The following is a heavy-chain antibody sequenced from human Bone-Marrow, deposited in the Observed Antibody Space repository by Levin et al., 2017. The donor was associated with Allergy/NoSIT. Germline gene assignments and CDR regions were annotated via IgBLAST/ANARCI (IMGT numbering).Heavy chain of an antibody. J-gene: IGHJ5*02. D-gene: IGHD3-10*01. CDR3: TREAMGVISGEFDP. CDR2: IIPMFATT. Sequence: RASVKVSCKASGGTFSSYTITWVRQAPGQGLEWMGHIIPMFATTKYAQRFHGRVTFTADKSTTTAYMDLSSLRSDDTAVYYCTREAMGVISGEFDPWGQGTLVTVSS. V-gene: IGHV1-69*06. CDR1: GGTFSSYT.